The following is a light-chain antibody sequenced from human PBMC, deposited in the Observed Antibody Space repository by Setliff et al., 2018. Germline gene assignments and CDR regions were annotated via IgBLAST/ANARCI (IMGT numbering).Light chain of an antibody. Sequence: QSALTQPPSAPGSPGQSVTISCTGTSSDVGGYKYVSWFQQHPGKAPKLMIYEVTKRPSGVPDRFSGSKSGNTASLTVSVLQAEDEADYYCTSYAGSNNYVFGTGTKSPS. CDR2: EVT. V-gene: IGLV2-8*01. CDR1: SSDVGGYKY. CDR3: TSYAGSNNYV. J-gene: IGLJ1*01.